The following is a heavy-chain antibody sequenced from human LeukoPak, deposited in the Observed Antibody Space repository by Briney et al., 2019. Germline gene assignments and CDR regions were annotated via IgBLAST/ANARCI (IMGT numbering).Heavy chain of an antibody. D-gene: IGHD3-10*01. CDR1: GGSISSSSYY. J-gene: IGHJ4*02. CDR2: IYYSGST. V-gene: IGHV4-39*06. CDR3: ARNWFGELGGVRSSYFDY. Sequence: PSETLSLTCTVSGGSISSSSYYWGWIRQPPGKGLEWIGSIYYSGSTYYNPSLKSRVTISVDTSKNQFPLKLSSVTAADTAVYYCARNWFGELGGVRSSYFDYWGQGTLVTVSS.